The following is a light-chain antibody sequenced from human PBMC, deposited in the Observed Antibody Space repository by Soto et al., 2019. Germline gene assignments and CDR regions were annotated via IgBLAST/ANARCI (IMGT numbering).Light chain of an antibody. CDR3: QSYDSSLSGVV. CDR2: GNS. V-gene: IGLV1-40*01. CDR1: SSNIGAGYD. Sequence: QLVLTQPPSVSGAPGQRVTISCTGSSSNIGAGYDVHWYQQLPGTAPKLLIYGNSNRPSGVPDRFSGSKSGTSASLAITGRQAEDDADDDCQSYDSSLSGVVFGGGTTLTVL. J-gene: IGLJ2*01.